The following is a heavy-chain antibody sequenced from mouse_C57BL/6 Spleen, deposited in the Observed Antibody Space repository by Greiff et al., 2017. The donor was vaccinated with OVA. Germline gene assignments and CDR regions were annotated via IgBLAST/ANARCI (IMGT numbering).Heavy chain of an antibody. CDR1: GYAFSSSW. Sequence: VQLQQSGPELVKPGASVKISCKASGYAFSSSWMNWVKQRPGKGLEWIGRIYPGDGDTKYNGKFKGKATLTADKSSSTAYMQLSSLTSEDSAVYFCAPTGTGFAYWGQGTLVTVSA. J-gene: IGHJ3*01. V-gene: IGHV1-82*01. CDR3: APTGTGFAY. D-gene: IGHD4-1*02. CDR2: IYPGDGDT.